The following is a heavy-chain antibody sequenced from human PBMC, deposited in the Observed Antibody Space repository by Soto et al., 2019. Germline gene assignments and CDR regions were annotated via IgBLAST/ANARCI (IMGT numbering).Heavy chain of an antibody. V-gene: IGHV1-8*01. CDR2: MNPKSGYT. J-gene: IGHJ4*01. CDR1: GYTLTRYD. CDR3: ARTDGDLDY. D-gene: IGHD4-17*01. Sequence: QVQLVQSGAEVKKPGASVKVSCKTSGYTLTRYDINWVRQATGQGLEWMGWMNPKSGYTGSAQRFQGRLTMTRDTSISTAYMELSTLRSEDTAMYYCARTDGDLDYWGQGTLVTVSS.